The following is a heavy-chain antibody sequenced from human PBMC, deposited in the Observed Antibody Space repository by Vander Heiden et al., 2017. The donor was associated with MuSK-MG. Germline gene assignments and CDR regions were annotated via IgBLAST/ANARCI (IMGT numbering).Heavy chain of an antibody. Sequence: EVQLLESGGGLVQPGGSLRLSCAASAFNFSSYAMSWVRQVPGKGLEWVSAISGSGGSTYYADSVKGRFTISRDNSKNTLYLQMNSLRAEDTAVYYCAKGPSGSSGWYYYYYGMDVWGQGTTVTVSS. CDR3: AKGPSGSSGWYYYYYGMDV. V-gene: IGHV3-23*01. CDR1: AFNFSSYA. D-gene: IGHD6-19*01. CDR2: ISGSGGST. J-gene: IGHJ6*02.